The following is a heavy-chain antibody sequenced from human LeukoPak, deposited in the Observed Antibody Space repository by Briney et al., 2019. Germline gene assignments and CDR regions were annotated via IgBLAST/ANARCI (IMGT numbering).Heavy chain of an antibody. D-gene: IGHD3-10*01. CDR2: ISYDGSNK. Sequence: PGRSLRLSCAASGFTFSSYAMHWVRQAPGKGLEWVAAISYDGSNKNYADSVKGRFTISRDNSKNTLYLQMNSLRAEDTAVYYCARGYYYGSGSYLEVIYWGQGTLVTASS. J-gene: IGHJ4*02. V-gene: IGHV3-30*04. CDR1: GFTFSSYA. CDR3: ARGYYYGSGSYLEVIY.